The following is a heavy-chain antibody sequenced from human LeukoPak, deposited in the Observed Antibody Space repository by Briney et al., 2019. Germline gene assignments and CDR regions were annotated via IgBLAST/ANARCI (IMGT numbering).Heavy chain of an antibody. D-gene: IGHD3-10*01. V-gene: IGHV3-30*02. J-gene: IGHJ4*02. CDR2: IRYDGVTK. CDR1: GFSFSGYG. Sequence: GGSLRLSCAASGFSFSGYGMHWVRQAPGKGLEWVAFIRYDGVTKYYADSVKGRFTISRDNSKNTLYVQTSSLRAEDTAVYYCAKDGPYYGSGAMYYFDFWGQGTPVTVSS. CDR3: AKDGPYYGSGAMYYFDF.